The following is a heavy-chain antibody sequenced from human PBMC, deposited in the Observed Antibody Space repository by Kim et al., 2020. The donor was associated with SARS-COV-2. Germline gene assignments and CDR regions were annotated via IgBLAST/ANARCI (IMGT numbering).Heavy chain of an antibody. CDR3: ARDHCISDGCYENQYHGMDV. CDR1: GYTFSGYY. Sequence: ASVKVSCKASGYTFSGYYMHWVRQAPGQGLEWMGWINPKTGGVNYAQKFQGWVTITRDTSISTAYLELSSLTSDATAVYYCARDHCISDGCYENQYHGMDVWGQGTTVTVSS. D-gene: IGHD2-15*01. V-gene: IGHV1-2*04. J-gene: IGHJ6*02. CDR2: INPKTGGV.